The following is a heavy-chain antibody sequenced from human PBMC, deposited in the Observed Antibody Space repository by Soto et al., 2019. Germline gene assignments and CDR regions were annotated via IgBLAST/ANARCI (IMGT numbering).Heavy chain of an antibody. D-gene: IGHD2-2*01. V-gene: IGHV3-11*01. CDR1: GFTFSDYY. J-gene: IGHJ6*03. CDR3: ASERSVVVPAQDYYMDV. Sequence: QVQLVESGGGLVKPGGSLRLSCAASGFTFSDYYMSWIRQAPGKGREWVSYISSSGSTIYYADSVKGRFTISRDNAKNSLYLQMNSLRAEDTAVYYCASERSVVVPAQDYYMDVWGKGTTVTVSS. CDR2: ISSSGSTI.